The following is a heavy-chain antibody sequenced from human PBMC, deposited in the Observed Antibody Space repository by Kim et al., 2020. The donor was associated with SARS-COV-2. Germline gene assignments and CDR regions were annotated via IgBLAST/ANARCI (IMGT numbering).Heavy chain of an antibody. D-gene: IGHD6-13*01. J-gene: IGHJ4*02. V-gene: IGHV3-48*03. CDR3: ARGPTLGIAAAVADY. Sequence: DSVKGRFTISRDNAKNSLYLQMNSLRAEDTAVYYCARGPTLGIAAAVADYWGQGTLVTVSS.